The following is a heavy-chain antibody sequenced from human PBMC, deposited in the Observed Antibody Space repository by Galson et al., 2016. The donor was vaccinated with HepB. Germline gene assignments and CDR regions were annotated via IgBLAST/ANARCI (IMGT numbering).Heavy chain of an antibody. CDR1: GFTFSDYW. D-gene: IGHD2-15*01. J-gene: IGHJ4*02. Sequence: SLRLSCAASGFTFSDYWMNWVRQAPGKGLEWVANIRPEGSGKNYVDSVKGRFTISRDNPKKSMYLQMNILRAEDTAVYYCAKERFGCFGGSCYSEFDSWGQGTLVTVSS. CDR3: AKERFGCFGGSCYSEFDS. CDR2: IRPEGSGK. V-gene: IGHV3-7*01.